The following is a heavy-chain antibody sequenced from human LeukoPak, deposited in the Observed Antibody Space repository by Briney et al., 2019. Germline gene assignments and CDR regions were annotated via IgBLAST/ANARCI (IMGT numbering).Heavy chain of an antibody. CDR2: INHSGST. Sequence: SETLSLTCAVYGGSFRGYYWSWIRQPPGKGLEWIGEINHSGSTNYNPSLKSRVTISVDTSKNQFSLKLSSVTAADTAVYYCARGGWLQNWGQGTLVTVSS. J-gene: IGHJ4*02. V-gene: IGHV4-34*01. D-gene: IGHD5-12*01. CDR1: GGSFRGYY. CDR3: ARGGWLQN.